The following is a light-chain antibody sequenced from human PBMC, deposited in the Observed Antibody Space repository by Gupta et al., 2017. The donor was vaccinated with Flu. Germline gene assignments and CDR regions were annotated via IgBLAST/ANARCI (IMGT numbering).Light chain of an antibody. Sequence: SSVLTQSPSASVSPGQPARITCVGANIGSNSVNWYQQKPGPAPRLFVYANIDRHSGSPERVSGSNSGNTATLTISRVEAGEEADYYCQVWEDTSNNGGVFGGGTRVTVL. V-gene: IGLV3-21*02. CDR3: QVWEDTSNNGGV. J-gene: IGLJ1*01. CDR1: NIGSNS. CDR2: ANI.